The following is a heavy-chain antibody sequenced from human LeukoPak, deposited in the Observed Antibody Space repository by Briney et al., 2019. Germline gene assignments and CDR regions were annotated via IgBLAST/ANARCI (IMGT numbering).Heavy chain of an antibody. D-gene: IGHD3-16*02. CDR1: GFTFSSYG. Sequence: GGSLRLSCAASGFTFSSYGMHWVRQAPGKGLEWVAVIWYDGSNKYYADSVKGRFTISRDNSKNTLYLQMNSLRAEDTAAYYCARLLWNYVWGSYRPNADYGMDVWGQGTTVTVSS. J-gene: IGHJ6*02. CDR3: ARLLWNYVWGSYRPNADYGMDV. V-gene: IGHV3-33*01. CDR2: IWYDGSNK.